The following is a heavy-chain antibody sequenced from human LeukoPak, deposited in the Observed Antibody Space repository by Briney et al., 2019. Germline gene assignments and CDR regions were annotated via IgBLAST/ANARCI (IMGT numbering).Heavy chain of an antibody. Sequence: PSQTLSLTCTVSGGSISSGDYYWSWIRQPPGKGLEWIGYIYYSGSTYYNPSLKSRVTISVDTSKNQFSLKLSSVTAADTAVYYCARDLVGEDAFDIWGQGTMVTVSS. CDR3: ARDLVGEDAFDI. V-gene: IGHV4-30-4*01. J-gene: IGHJ3*02. CDR2: IYYSGST. D-gene: IGHD3-10*01. CDR1: GGSISSGDYY.